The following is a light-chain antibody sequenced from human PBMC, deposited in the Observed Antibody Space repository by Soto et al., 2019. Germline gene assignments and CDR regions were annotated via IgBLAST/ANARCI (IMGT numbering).Light chain of an antibody. Sequence: QSVLTQPASVSGSPGQSITISCTGSSSDVGGYNYVSWYQQHPGKAPKLMIYEVSNRPSGISNRFSGSKSGNTASLTLSGLQAEDEADYYCSSYAGSYTYVFGSGTKLTVL. CDR1: SSDVGGYNY. CDR3: SSYAGSYTYV. CDR2: EVS. J-gene: IGLJ1*01. V-gene: IGLV2-14*01.